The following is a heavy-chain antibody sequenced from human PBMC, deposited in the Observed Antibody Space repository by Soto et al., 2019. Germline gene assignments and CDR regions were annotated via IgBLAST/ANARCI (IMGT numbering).Heavy chain of an antibody. Sequence: GGSLRLSCAASGFTFSSYGMHWVRQAPGKGLEWVAVIWYDGSNKYYADSVKGRFTISRDNSKNTLYLQMNSLRAEDTAVYYCARVMEYSSGWYNYYYYGMDVWGQGTTVTVSS. CDR2: IWYDGSNK. D-gene: IGHD6-19*01. CDR1: GFTFSSYG. CDR3: ARVMEYSSGWYNYYYYGMDV. V-gene: IGHV3-33*01. J-gene: IGHJ6*02.